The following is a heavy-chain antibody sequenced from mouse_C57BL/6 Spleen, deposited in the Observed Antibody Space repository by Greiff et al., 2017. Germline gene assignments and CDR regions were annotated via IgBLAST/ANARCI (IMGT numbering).Heavy chain of an antibody. J-gene: IGHJ2*01. Sequence: QVQLQQSGAELVRPGTSVKVSCKASGYAFTNYLIEWVKQRPGQGLEWIGVINPGSGGTNYNEKFKGKATLTADKSSSTAYMQLSSLTSEDSAVYFCARTPYYYGPHYFDYWGQGTTLTVSS. CDR3: ARTPYYYGPHYFDY. V-gene: IGHV1-54*01. CDR1: GYAFTNYL. CDR2: INPGSGGT. D-gene: IGHD1-1*01.